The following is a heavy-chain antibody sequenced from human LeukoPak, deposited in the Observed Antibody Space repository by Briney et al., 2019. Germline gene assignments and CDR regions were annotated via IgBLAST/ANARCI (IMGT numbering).Heavy chain of an antibody. D-gene: IGHD2-2*01. CDR3: ARRTPGGYCSSRSCPFDY. Sequence: GASVKVSCKASGYTFTGYYMHWVRQAPGQGLEWMGWINPNSGGTNYAQKFQGRVTMTRDTSISTAYMELSRLRSDDTAVYYCARRTPGGYCSSRSCPFDYWGQGTLVTVSS. V-gene: IGHV1-2*02. J-gene: IGHJ4*02. CDR2: INPNSGGT. CDR1: GYTFTGYY.